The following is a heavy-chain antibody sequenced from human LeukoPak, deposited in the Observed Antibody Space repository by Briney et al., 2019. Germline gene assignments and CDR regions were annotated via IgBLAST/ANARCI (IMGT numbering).Heavy chain of an antibody. CDR3: ARGTLPSRYSSSGYWFDP. CDR2: IIPILGIA. CDR1: GYTFTSYA. D-gene: IGHD6-13*01. Sequence: GASVKVSCKASGYTFTSYAISWVRQAPGQGLEWMGRIIPILGIANYAQKFQGRVTITADKSTSTAYMELSSLRSEDTAVYYCARGTLPSRYSSSGYWFDPWGQGTLVTVSS. J-gene: IGHJ5*02. V-gene: IGHV1-69*04.